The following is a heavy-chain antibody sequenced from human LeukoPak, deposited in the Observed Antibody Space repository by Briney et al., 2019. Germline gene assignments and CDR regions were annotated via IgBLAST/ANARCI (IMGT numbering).Heavy chain of an antibody. CDR3: AKGPWVRVPFDY. J-gene: IGHJ4*02. CDR1: GFTFSSYA. Sequence: GGSLRLSCAASGFTFSSYAMSWVRQAPGKGLEWVSAISGSGGSTYYADSVKGRFTISRDKSKNSLYLQMNSLRAEDTAVYYCAKGPWVRVPFDYWGQGTLVTVSS. CDR2: ISGSGGST. D-gene: IGHD3-10*01. V-gene: IGHV3-23*01.